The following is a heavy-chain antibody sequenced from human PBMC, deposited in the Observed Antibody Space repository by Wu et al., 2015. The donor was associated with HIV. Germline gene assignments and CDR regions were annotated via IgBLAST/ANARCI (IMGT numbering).Heavy chain of an antibody. D-gene: IGHD3-9*01. CDR1: GYTFRNYG. CDR3: ARDLARYFDTDNVAYQYGMDV. V-gene: IGHV1-18*01. J-gene: IGHJ6*02. CDR2: IDTHNRET. Sequence: QVHLVQSGIEIKRPGASVKVSCKASGYTFRNYGINWVRQAPGHGLEWMGWIDTHNRETEYSRSSGARVTLTTDTAATTAYLEMRSLRSDDTAVYFCARDLARYFDTDNVAYQYGMDVWGQG.